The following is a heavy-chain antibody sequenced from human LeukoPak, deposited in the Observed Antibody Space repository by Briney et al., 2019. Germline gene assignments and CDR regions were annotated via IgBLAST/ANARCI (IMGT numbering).Heavy chain of an antibody. CDR2: IYSGGST. Sequence: GGSLRLSCAASGFTVSSNYMSWVRQAPGKGLEWVSVIYSGGSTYYADSVKGRFTISRDNSKNTLYLQMSSLRAEDTAVYYCARVGYSDESIDYWGQGILVTVSS. CDR3: ARVGYSDESIDY. D-gene: IGHD4-17*01. CDR1: GFTVSSNY. J-gene: IGHJ4*02. V-gene: IGHV3-66*01.